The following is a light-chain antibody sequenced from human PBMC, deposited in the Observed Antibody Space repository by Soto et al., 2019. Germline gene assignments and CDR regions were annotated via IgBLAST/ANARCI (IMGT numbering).Light chain of an antibody. CDR3: QQYNNWPPPLT. CDR2: GAS. J-gene: IGKJ4*01. V-gene: IGKV3-15*01. Sequence: EIVMTQSPATLSVSPGERATLSCRASQSVSSNLAWYQQKPGQAPRLRIYGASTRATGIPARFSGSGSGTEFTLTFSSLQSEDFAVYYCQQYNNWPPPLTFGGGTKVEIK. CDR1: QSVSSN.